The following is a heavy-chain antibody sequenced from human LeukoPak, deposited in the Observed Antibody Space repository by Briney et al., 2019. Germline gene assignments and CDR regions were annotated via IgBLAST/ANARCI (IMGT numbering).Heavy chain of an antibody. CDR3: ASSGSYRFDY. D-gene: IGHD1-26*01. CDR2: ITASGTAM. Sequence: GGSLRLSCAASGFTFSSYSMNWVRQAPGKGLEWVSHITASGTAMFYADSVKGRFTISRDNAKNSLCLQMNSLRDEDTAVYYCASSGSYRFDYWGQGTLVTVSS. J-gene: IGHJ4*02. V-gene: IGHV3-48*02. CDR1: GFTFSSYS.